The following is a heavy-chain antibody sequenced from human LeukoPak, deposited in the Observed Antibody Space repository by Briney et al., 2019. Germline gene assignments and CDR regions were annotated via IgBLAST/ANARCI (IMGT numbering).Heavy chain of an antibody. CDR1: GFTFSRYA. Sequence: GGSLRLSCAASGFTFSRYAMSWGRQAPGKGLEWVSGISWNSGTIGYADSVKGRFTISRDNAKSSLYLQMNSLRDEDTAVYYCAKDFGSGSYKSPNYKYYYYYGMDVWGQGTTVTVSS. D-gene: IGHD3-10*01. J-gene: IGHJ6*02. V-gene: IGHV3-9*01. CDR3: AKDFGSGSYKSPNYKYYYYYGMDV. CDR2: ISWNSGTI.